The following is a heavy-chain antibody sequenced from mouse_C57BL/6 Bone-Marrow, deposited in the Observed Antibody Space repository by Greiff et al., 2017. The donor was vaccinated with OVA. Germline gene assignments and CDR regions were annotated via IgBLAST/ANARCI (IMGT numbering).Heavy chain of an antibody. CDR1: GFTFTSYT. CDR3: AKEDYYGSSSWYFDV. J-gene: IGHJ1*03. Sequence: VQLVESGAELARPGASVKMSCKASGFTFTSYTMHWVNQRPGQGLEWIGYINPSSGYTKYNQKFKDKATLTADKSSSTAYMQLSSLTSEDTADYYCAKEDYYGSSSWYFDVWGTGTTVTVSS. V-gene: IGHV1-4*01. CDR2: INPSSGYT. D-gene: IGHD1-1*01.